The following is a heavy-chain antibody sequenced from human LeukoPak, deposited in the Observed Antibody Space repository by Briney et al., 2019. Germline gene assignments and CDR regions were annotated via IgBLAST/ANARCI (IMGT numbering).Heavy chain of an antibody. CDR2: ISANNGKT. V-gene: IGHV1-18*01. CDR1: GYNFATYG. J-gene: IGHJ4*02. CDR3: AKVAGDRLDS. D-gene: IGHD6-13*01. Sequence: ASVKVSCKASGYNFATYGFCWVRQAPGHGLEWMGWISANNGKTNFAQKFQGRVNMTTDTSTTTAYMELTSLGPDDTAVYYCAKVAGDRLDSWGQGTPVTVSS.